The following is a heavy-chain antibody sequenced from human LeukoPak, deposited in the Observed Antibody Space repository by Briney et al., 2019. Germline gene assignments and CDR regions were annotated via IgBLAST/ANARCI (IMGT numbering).Heavy chain of an antibody. CDR1: AFTFSSYA. CDR3: AKDQFPDIVLMVYAP. J-gene: IGHJ5*02. Sequence: GGSLRLSCAASAFTFSSYAMSWVRQAPGKGLEWVSVISGSGVSTYYADSVKGRFTISRDNSKNTLYLQMNSLRAEDTAVYYCAKDQFPDIVLMVYAPWGQETLVTVSS. V-gene: IGHV3-23*01. CDR2: ISGSGVST. D-gene: IGHD2-8*01.